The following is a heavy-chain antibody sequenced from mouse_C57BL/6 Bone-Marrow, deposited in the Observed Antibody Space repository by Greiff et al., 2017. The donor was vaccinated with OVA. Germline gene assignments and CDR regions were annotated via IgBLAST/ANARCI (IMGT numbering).Heavy chain of an antibody. Sequence: QVQLQQPGAELVKPGASVKMSCKASGYTFTSYWITWVKQRPGQGLEWIGDIYPGSGSTNYNEKFKSKATLTVDTSSSTAYMQLSSLTSADSAVYYCARAGPVDAMDYWGQGTSVTVSS. V-gene: IGHV1-55*01. CDR3: ARAGPVDAMDY. CDR1: GYTFTSYW. CDR2: IYPGSGST. J-gene: IGHJ4*01.